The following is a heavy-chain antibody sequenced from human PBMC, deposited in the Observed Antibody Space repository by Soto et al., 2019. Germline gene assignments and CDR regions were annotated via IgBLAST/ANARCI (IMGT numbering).Heavy chain of an antibody. D-gene: IGHD3-10*01. Sequence: SETLSLTCTVSGGSISSSSYYWGWIRQPPGKGPEWIGSIYYSGSTYYNPSLKSRVTISVDTSKNQFSLKLSSVTAADTAVYYCATSPRLLWFGELFYYYGMDVWGQGTTVTVSS. J-gene: IGHJ6*02. CDR1: GGSISSSSYY. CDR2: IYYSGST. CDR3: ATSPRLLWFGELFYYYGMDV. V-gene: IGHV4-39*01.